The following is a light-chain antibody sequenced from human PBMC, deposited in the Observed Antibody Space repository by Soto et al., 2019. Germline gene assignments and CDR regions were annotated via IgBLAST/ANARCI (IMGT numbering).Light chain of an antibody. CDR1: QSIMFS. CDR2: GAS. Sequence: EIVMTQSPATLSVSPGERATLSCRASQSIMFSLAWYQQKPGQAPRLLISGASTRATGIPARFSGSGSGKEFTLTISSLQSEDFAVYYCQQLNSYPYTFGQGTKLEIK. J-gene: IGKJ2*01. V-gene: IGKV3-15*01. CDR3: QQLNSYPYT.